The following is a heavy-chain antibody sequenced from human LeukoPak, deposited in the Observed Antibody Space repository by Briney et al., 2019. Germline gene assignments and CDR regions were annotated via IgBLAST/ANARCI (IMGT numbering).Heavy chain of an antibody. J-gene: IGHJ5*02. CDR2: MNPNTGNT. Sequence: ASVKVSCKASGYTFNNYDINWVRQATGQGLEWMGWMNPNTGNTGYGERFQGRVTMTRENSISTAYMELSSLTSEDTAVYYCARGGAGTYYKRDGWFDPWGQGTVVTVSS. D-gene: IGHD3-10*01. CDR1: GYTFNNYD. V-gene: IGHV1-8*01. CDR3: ARGGAGTYYKRDGWFDP.